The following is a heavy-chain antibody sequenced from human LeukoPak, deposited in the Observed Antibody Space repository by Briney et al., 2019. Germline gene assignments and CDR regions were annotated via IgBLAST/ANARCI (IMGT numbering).Heavy chain of an antibody. Sequence: GGSLRLSCAASGFTFSSYGMHWVRQAPGKGLEWVAVISYDGSKKYYADSVKGRFTISRDDSKNTLYLQMNSLRAEDTAVYYCAKDGGSMAVPDAFDIWGQGTMVTVSS. CDR2: ISYDGSKK. D-gene: IGHD6-19*01. J-gene: IGHJ3*02. V-gene: IGHV3-30*18. CDR3: AKDGGSMAVPDAFDI. CDR1: GFTFSSYG.